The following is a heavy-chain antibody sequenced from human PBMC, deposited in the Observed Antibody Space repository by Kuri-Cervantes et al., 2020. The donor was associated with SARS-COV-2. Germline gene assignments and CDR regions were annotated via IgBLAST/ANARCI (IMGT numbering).Heavy chain of an antibody. Sequence: SVKVSCKASGGTFSSYAISWVRQAPGQGLEWMGGIIPIFGTANYAQKFQGRVTITADESTSTAYMEMSSLRSEDTAVYYCALGYWGSGYPRYYYYMDVRGKGTTVTVSS. V-gene: IGHV1-69*13. CDR1: GGTFSSYA. CDR3: ALGYWGSGYPRYYYYMDV. D-gene: IGHD3-22*01. CDR2: IIPIFGTA. J-gene: IGHJ6*03.